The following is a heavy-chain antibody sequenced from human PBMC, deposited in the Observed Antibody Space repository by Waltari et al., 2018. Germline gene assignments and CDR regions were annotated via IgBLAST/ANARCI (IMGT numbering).Heavy chain of an antibody. D-gene: IGHD5-18*01. CDR2: IYTSGST. J-gene: IGHJ4*02. Sequence: QVQLQESGPGLVKPSETLSLTCTVSGGSISSYYWSWIRQPAGKGLEWLARIYTSGSTNYNPSLKRRVTMSVDTSKNQFSLKLSSVTAADTAVYYCARHHYSYGPSFDYWGQGTLVTVSS. CDR1: GGSISSYY. CDR3: ARHHYSYGPSFDY. V-gene: IGHV4-4*07.